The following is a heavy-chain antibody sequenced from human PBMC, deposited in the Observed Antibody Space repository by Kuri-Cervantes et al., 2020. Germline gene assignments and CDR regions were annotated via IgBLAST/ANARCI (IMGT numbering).Heavy chain of an antibody. J-gene: IGHJ6*03. CDR3: ARGGRRMTIFGVFTGGDYYYMDI. D-gene: IGHD3-3*01. Sequence: SQTLSLTCAVYGGSFRGYYWSWIRQPPGKGLEWIGEINHDRTTNYNPSLKSRVSISVDTSKNQFSLNLRSVTAADTALYFCARGGRRMTIFGVFTGGDYYYMDIWGRGTTVTVSS. CDR2: INHDRTT. V-gene: IGHV4-34*01. CDR1: GGSFRGYY.